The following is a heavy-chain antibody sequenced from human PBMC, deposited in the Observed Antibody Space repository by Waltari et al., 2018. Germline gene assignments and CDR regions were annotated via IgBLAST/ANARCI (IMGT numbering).Heavy chain of an antibody. D-gene: IGHD1-26*01. J-gene: IGHJ5*02. CDR2: INPRCGST. Sequence: QVQLVQSGAEVKKPGASVKVSCKASGYTFTSYYMHWVRQAPGQGLEWMGIINPRCGSTSYAQKFQGRVTMTRDTSTSTVYMELSSLRSEDTAVYYCARGRSGSYSFGWFDPWGQGTLVTVSS. V-gene: IGHV1-46*01. CDR3: ARGRSGSYSFGWFDP. CDR1: GYTFTSYY.